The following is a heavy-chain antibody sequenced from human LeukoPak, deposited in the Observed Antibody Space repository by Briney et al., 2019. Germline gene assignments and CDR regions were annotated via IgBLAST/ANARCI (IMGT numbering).Heavy chain of an antibody. CDR3: ARRGSTTGWSYDF. CDR1: GGSFSGYY. Sequence: SETLSLTCAVYGGSFSGYYWSWIRQPPGKGLEWIGEINHSGSTNYNPSLKSRVTISVDTSKNQFSLRLSSVTAADTAVYYCARRGSTTGWSYDFWGQGTPVTVST. V-gene: IGHV4-34*01. D-gene: IGHD6-19*01. CDR2: INHSGST. J-gene: IGHJ4*02.